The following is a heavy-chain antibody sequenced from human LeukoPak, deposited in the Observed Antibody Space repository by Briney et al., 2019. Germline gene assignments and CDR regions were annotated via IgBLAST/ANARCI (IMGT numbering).Heavy chain of an antibody. Sequence: SETLSLTCTVSGVSISSSSYYWSWIRQPAGKGLEWIGRMYTSGSTNYNPSLKSRVTISVDTSKNQFSLKLSSVTVADTAVYYCARGPGGSSSWYNWFDPWGQGTLVTVSS. V-gene: IGHV4-61*02. CDR2: MYTSGST. CDR1: GVSISSSSYY. J-gene: IGHJ5*02. CDR3: ARGPGGSSSWYNWFDP. D-gene: IGHD6-13*01.